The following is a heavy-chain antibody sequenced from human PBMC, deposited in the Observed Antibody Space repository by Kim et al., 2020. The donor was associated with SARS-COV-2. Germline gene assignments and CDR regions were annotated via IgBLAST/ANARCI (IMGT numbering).Heavy chain of an antibody. J-gene: IGHJ4*02. D-gene: IGHD1-1*01. Sequence: GGSLRLSCAASGFTFSDYYMSWIRQAPGKGLEWVSYISTSTTSYTNYADSVKGRFTISRDDAKNSLVLEMNTLRAEDTALYYSARVLRYNWNEFDSWGQG. CDR2: ISTSTTSYT. CDR3: ARVLRYNWNEFDS. CDR1: GFTFSDYY. V-gene: IGHV3-11*05.